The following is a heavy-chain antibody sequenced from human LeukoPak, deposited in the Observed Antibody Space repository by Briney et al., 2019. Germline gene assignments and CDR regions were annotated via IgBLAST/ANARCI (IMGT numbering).Heavy chain of an antibody. CDR2: FNPSVATT. Sequence: GASVKVSCKASGYTVTNYYIHWVRQAPGQGLEWMGIFNPSVATTNYAQKFQGRVTMTRDMSTTTVYTDLSSLRSEDTAIYYCARDHNSGSNKGSFDYWGQGTLVTVSA. D-gene: IGHD1-26*01. V-gene: IGHV1-46*01. CDR3: ARDHNSGSNKGSFDY. J-gene: IGHJ4*02. CDR1: GYTVTNYY.